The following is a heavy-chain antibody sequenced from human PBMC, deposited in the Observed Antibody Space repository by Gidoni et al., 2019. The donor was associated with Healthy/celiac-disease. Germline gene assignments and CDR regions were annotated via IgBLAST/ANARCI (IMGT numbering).Heavy chain of an antibody. Sequence: EVQLVESGGGLVQPGGPLKLSCTASGVTFSGSAMHWVRQASGKGLECVGRIRSKANSYATAYAASVKGRFTISRDDSKNTAYLQMNSLKTEDTAVYYCTRYTKREDWFDPWGQGTLVTVSS. CDR2: IRSKANSYAT. V-gene: IGHV3-73*02. CDR3: TRYTKREDWFDP. J-gene: IGHJ5*02. CDR1: GVTFSGSA. D-gene: IGHD2-2*02.